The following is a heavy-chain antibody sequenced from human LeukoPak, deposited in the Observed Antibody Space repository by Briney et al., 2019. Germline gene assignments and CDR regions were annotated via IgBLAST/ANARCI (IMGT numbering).Heavy chain of an antibody. D-gene: IGHD4-11*01. CDR1: GFIFGHYG. CDR3: AKEHNNYVRVFDY. Sequence: PGGSLRLSCAASGFIFGHYGMIWVRQAPGKGLEGVSLIWYDGSNKYYEDSVKGRFTISRDNSKNVLYLQMNSLRAEDTAVYYCAKEHNNYVRVFDYWGQGTPVTVSS. V-gene: IGHV3-30*02. J-gene: IGHJ4*02. CDR2: IWYDGSNK.